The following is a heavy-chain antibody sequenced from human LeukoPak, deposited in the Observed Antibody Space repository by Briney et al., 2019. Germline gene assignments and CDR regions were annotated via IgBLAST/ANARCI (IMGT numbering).Heavy chain of an antibody. V-gene: IGHV1-2*02. CDR3: APTAEAYTSWWKV. Sequence: GASVKVSCKASGYKFTDDYMHWVRQAPGQGLEFMAWINPDSGFTNYAQKFKGRVTMTRDTSISTAYLEVRCLTSDDTAVYYCAPTAEAYTSWWKVWGQGTLVTVSS. CDR2: INPDSGFT. J-gene: IGHJ4*02. CDR1: GYKFTDDY. D-gene: IGHD3-16*01.